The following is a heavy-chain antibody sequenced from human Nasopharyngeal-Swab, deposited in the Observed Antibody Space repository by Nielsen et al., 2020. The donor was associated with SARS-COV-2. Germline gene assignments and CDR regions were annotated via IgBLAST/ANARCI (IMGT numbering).Heavy chain of an antibody. V-gene: IGHV4-39*01. Sequence: SETLSLTCIVSGGSISSSSYYWGWIRQPPGKGLEWIGSIYYSGSTYYNPSLKSRVTISVDTSKNQFSLKLSSVTAADTAVYYCARRDYDFWSGFNGYYYGMDVWGQGTTVTVSS. D-gene: IGHD3-3*01. CDR1: GGSISSSSYY. CDR2: IYYSGST. CDR3: ARRDYDFWSGFNGYYYGMDV. J-gene: IGHJ6*02.